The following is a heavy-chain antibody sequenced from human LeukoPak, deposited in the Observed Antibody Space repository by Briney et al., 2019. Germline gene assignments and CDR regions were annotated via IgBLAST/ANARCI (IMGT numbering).Heavy chain of an antibody. D-gene: IGHD6-13*01. Sequence: PGGSLRLSCAASGFTFSSYSMNWVRQAPGKGLEWVSYISSSSSTIYYADSVKGRFTISRDNGKNSLYLQMNNLRAEDTAVYYCASQLGDASDIWGQGTMVTVPS. J-gene: IGHJ3*02. CDR2: ISSSSSTI. CDR3: ASQLGDASDI. V-gene: IGHV3-48*01. CDR1: GFTFSSYS.